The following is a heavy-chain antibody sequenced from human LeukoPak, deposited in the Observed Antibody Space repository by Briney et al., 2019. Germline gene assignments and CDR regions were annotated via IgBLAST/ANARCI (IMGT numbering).Heavy chain of an antibody. CDR2: IYYSGST. V-gene: IGHV4-31*03. J-gene: IGHJ5*02. CDR3: ASLSVLAMGAWFDP. Sequence: PAETLSLTCTVSGGSISSGGYYWSWIRQHPGKGLEWIGYIYYSGSTYYNPSLKSRVTISVDTSKNQFSLKLSSVTAADTAVYYCASLSVLAMGAWFDPWGQGTLVTVSS. D-gene: IGHD3-16*01. CDR1: GGSISSGGYY.